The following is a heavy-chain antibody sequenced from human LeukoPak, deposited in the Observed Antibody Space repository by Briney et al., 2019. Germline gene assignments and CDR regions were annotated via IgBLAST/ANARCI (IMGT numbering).Heavy chain of an antibody. CDR1: GYTFTHYY. V-gene: IGHV1-46*01. CDR3: ARDQVIVVVPVGSSRVPSPVDLNYYFYGMDV. CDR2: INPSGGNT. D-gene: IGHD2-2*01. Sequence: EASVKVSCKASGYTFTHYYMHWVRQAPGQGLEWLGVINPSGGNTTFAQKFQGRVTMTRDTSTNTVYMELSSLRSEDTAVYYCARDQVIVVVPVGSSRVPSPVDLNYYFYGMDVWGQGTTVTVSS. J-gene: IGHJ6*02.